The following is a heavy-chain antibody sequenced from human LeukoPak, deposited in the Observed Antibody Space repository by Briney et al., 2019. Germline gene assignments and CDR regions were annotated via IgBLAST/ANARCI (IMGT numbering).Heavy chain of an antibody. CDR1: GGSFGGYY. Sequence: SETLSLTCAVYGGSFGGYYWSWIRQPPGRGLGWIGEINHSGSTNYNPTLKSRVTISVDTSKNQFSLKLSSVTAADTAVYYCAGRYSFDAFDIWGQGTMVTVSS. V-gene: IGHV4-34*01. D-gene: IGHD5-18*01. CDR3: AGRYSFDAFDI. J-gene: IGHJ3*02. CDR2: INHSGST.